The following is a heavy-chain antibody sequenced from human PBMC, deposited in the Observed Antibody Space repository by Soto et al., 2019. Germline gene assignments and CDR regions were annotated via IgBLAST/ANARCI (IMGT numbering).Heavy chain of an antibody. D-gene: IGHD1-1*01. CDR2: IYYSGST. V-gene: IGHV4-31*03. J-gene: IGHJ4*02. Sequence: QVQLQESGPGLVKPSQTLSLTCTVSGGSISSGGYYWSWIRQHPGKGLEWIGYIYYSGSTYYNPSLKSRVNISVDTSKNQFSLKLSSVTAADTAVYYCARAFYWSYYFDYWGQGTLVTVSS. CDR1: GGSISSGGYY. CDR3: ARAFYWSYYFDY.